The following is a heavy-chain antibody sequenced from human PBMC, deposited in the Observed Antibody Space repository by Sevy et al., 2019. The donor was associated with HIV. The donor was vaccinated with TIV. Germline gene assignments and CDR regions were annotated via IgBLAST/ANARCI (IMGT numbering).Heavy chain of an antibody. CDR3: ARDQYYDSSGSPYFDY. CDR1: GFTFSSYA. V-gene: IGHV3-30-3*01. J-gene: IGHJ4*02. Sequence: LRLSCAASGFTFSSYAMHWVRQAPGKGLEWVAVISYDGSNKYYADSVKGRFTISRDNSKNTLYLQMNSLRAEDTAVYDCARDQYYDSSGSPYFDYWGQGTLVTVSS. CDR2: ISYDGSNK. D-gene: IGHD3-22*01.